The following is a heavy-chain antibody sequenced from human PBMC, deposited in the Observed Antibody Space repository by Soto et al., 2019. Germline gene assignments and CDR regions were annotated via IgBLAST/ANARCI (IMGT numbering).Heavy chain of an antibody. Sequence: GGSLRLSCAASGFTFSLYSMIWVRQAPGKGLEWVSSLTSSSTYIYYADSLKGRFTISRDNAKNSLYLQMDSLRAEDTATYYCVRARSTDSRPDYWGRGTLVTVSS. D-gene: IGHD3-22*01. V-gene: IGHV3-21*01. CDR1: GFTFSLYS. CDR2: LTSSSTYI. CDR3: VRARSTDSRPDY. J-gene: IGHJ4*02.